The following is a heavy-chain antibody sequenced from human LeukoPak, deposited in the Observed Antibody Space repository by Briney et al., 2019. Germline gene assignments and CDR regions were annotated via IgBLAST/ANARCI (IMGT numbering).Heavy chain of an antibody. J-gene: IGHJ4*02. CDR2: ISSSSSTI. V-gene: IGHV3-48*01. CDR1: GFTFSSYS. CDR3: ARDSSGWYKGFDY. Sequence: HSGGSLRLSCAASGFTFSSYSINWVRQPPGNGLEWVSYISSSSSTIYYADSVKGRFTISRDNSKNTLYLQMNSLRAEDTAVYYCARDSSGWYKGFDYWGQGTLVTVSS. D-gene: IGHD6-19*01.